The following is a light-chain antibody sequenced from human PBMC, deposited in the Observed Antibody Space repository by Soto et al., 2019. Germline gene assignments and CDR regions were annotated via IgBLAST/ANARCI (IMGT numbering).Light chain of an antibody. CDR1: SSDVGSNIY. V-gene: IGLV2-14*01. CDR3: ASYTSASML. J-gene: IGLJ2*01. CDR2: DVS. Sequence: QPVLTQPASVSGSPGQSITISCTGTSSDVGSNIYVSWYQQHPGKAPKVMIYDVSNRPSGVYNRFSGSKSGNTASLTISGLQAEDEADYYCASYTSASMLFGGGTKLTVL.